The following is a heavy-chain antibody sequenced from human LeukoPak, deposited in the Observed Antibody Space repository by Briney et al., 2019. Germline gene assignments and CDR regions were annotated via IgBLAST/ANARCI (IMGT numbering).Heavy chain of an antibody. Sequence: SETLSLTCTVSGGSISSYYGSWLRQPPGKGLEWIGYIYYSGSTNYNPSLKSRVTISVDTSKNQFSLKLSSVTAADTAVYYCARQMAPRAHFDYWGQGTLVTVSS. CDR2: IYYSGST. D-gene: IGHD5-24*01. V-gene: IGHV4-59*08. CDR1: GGSISSYY. CDR3: ARQMAPRAHFDY. J-gene: IGHJ4*02.